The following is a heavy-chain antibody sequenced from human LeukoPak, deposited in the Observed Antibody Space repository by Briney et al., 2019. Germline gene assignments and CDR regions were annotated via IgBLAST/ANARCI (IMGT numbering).Heavy chain of an antibody. Sequence: ASVKVSCKASGGTFSSYAISWVRQAPGKGLEWMGGFDLEDGETIYAQRFQGRVTMTEDTSTDTAYMELSSLRSEDTAVYYCATVKGQLVQYNYYGMDVWGQGTTVTVSS. V-gene: IGHV1-24*01. CDR1: GGTFSSYA. J-gene: IGHJ6*02. CDR2: FDLEDGET. CDR3: ATVKGQLVQYNYYGMDV. D-gene: IGHD6-6*01.